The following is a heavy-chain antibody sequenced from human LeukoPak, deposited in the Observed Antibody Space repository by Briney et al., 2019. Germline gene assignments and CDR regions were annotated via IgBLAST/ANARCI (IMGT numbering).Heavy chain of an antibody. D-gene: IGHD3-9*01. CDR1: GFSLSTRGVG. Sequence: SGPTLVKPTQTLTLTCTFSGFSLSTRGVGVGWIRQPPGKALEWLALIYWDDDKRYSPSLKSRLTITKDTSKNQVVLTMTNMDPVDTATYYCAHAPLRYFDWLTTTRTPNYFDYWGQGTLVTVSS. V-gene: IGHV2-5*02. J-gene: IGHJ4*02. CDR3: AHAPLRYFDWLTTTRTPNYFDY. CDR2: IYWDDDK.